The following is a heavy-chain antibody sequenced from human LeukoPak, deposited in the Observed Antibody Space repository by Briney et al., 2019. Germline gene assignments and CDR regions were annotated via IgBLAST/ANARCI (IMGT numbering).Heavy chain of an antibody. CDR3: ARGQLGPTSAPFDS. V-gene: IGHV1-46*01. J-gene: IGHJ4*02. Sequence: ASVKVSCKASGYTFTTYDINWVRQTPGQAFEYMGIVNPAGGSTSYHHNFQGRVTMTREAPTTTIYMELRNLTSDDTAVYYCARGQLGPTSAPFDSWGQGTLVTVSS. D-gene: IGHD6-13*01. CDR1: GYTFTTYD. CDR2: VNPAGGST.